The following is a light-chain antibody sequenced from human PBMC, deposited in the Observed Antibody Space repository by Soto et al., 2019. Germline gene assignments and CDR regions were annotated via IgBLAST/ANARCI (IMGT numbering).Light chain of an antibody. CDR1: SSDVGGYNY. J-gene: IGLJ1*01. Sequence: QSVLAQPASVSGSPGQSITISCTGTSSDVGGYNYVSWYQQHPGKAPKLMIYEVSNRPSGVSNRCSGSKSGNTASLTISGLQAEDEADYYCSSYTSSSTVFGTGTKVTVL. V-gene: IGLV2-14*01. CDR3: SSYTSSSTV. CDR2: EVS.